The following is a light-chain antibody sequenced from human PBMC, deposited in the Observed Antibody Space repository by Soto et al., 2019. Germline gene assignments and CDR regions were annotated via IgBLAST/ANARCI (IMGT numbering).Light chain of an antibody. CDR2: DVT. V-gene: IGLV2-11*01. CDR3: SSHAGSPVV. J-gene: IGLJ1*01. Sequence: QSVLTQPRSVSGSPGQSVTISCTGTSSDVGGYNYVSWYQQHPGKAPKLMIYDVTTRPSGVPDRFSGSKSGNTASLTISGLQAEDEADYYCSSHAGSPVVFATEPKVTGL. CDR1: SSDVGGYNY.